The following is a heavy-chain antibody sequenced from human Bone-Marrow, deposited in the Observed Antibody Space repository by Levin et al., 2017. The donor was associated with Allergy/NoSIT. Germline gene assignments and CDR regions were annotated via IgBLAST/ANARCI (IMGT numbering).Heavy chain of an antibody. J-gene: IGHJ4*02. V-gene: IGHV4-39*01. D-gene: IGHD4-23*01. CDR2: ISYSGST. CDR1: GGSISSSSYY. Sequence: PGGSLRLSCIVSGGSISSSSYYWGWIRQPPGKGLEWIGSISYSGSTYYNPSLKSRVTISVDTSKKQFSLKLSFVTAGDTAVYYCARYRVGGGAYFFDYWGQGTLVTVSS. CDR3: ARYRVGGGAYFFDY.